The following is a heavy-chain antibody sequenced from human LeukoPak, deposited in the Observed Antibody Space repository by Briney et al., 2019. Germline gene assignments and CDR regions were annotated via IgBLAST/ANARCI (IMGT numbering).Heavy chain of an antibody. CDR3: ARVPYCSSTSCYAIFDY. Sequence: RSGGSLRLSCAASGFSFNDYSMNWVRQAPGKGLEWVSYISSSSRTIDYADSVKGRFTISRDNAKNSLYLHMNSLRDEDTALYYCARVPYCSSTSCYAIFDYWGQGTLVTVSS. J-gene: IGHJ4*02. CDR2: ISSSSRTI. D-gene: IGHD2-2*01. V-gene: IGHV3-48*02. CDR1: GFSFNDYS.